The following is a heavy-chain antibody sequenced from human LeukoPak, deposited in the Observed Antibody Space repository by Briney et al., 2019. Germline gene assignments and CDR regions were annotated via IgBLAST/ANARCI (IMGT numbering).Heavy chain of an antibody. Sequence: TSETLSLTRPVSARSISSSSYYWGWIRQPPGKGLEWTGSAFYSRTTYYSPSLKSRVPISVDTSKNQYSLKLGSVTAADTAVYYCARVGQLAFDYWGQGTLVTVSS. CDR2: AFYSRTT. V-gene: IGHV4-39*07. CDR1: ARSISSSSYY. J-gene: IGHJ4*02. D-gene: IGHD6-13*01. CDR3: ARVGQLAFDY.